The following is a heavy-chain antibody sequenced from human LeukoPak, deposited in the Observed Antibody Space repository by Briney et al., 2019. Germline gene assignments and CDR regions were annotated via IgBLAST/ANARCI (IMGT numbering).Heavy chain of an antibody. CDR1: GFTFSSYW. CDR3: AKGGVGAIFDY. V-gene: IGHV3-7*01. J-gene: IGHJ4*02. CDR2: IKEDGGNK. Sequence: GGSLRLSCAASGFTFSSYWMSWVRQAPGKGLEWVANIKEDGGNKYYGDSVKGRFTISRDNAKNSLYLQMNSLRAEDTAVYYCAKGGVGAIFDYWGQGTLVTVSS. D-gene: IGHD1-26*01.